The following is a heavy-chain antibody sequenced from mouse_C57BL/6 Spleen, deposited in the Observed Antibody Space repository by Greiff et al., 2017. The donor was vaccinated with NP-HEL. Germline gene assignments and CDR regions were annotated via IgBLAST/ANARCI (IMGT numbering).Heavy chain of an antibody. V-gene: IGHV5-16*01. CDR2: INYDGSST. Sequence: EVKLVESEGGLVQPGSSMKLSCTASGFTFSDYYMAWVRQVPEKGLEWVANINYDGSSTYYLDSLKSRFIISRDNAKNTLYLQMSSLKSEDTATYYWASAYYSNYEFAYWGQGTLVTVSA. CDR1: GFTFSDYY. D-gene: IGHD2-5*01. J-gene: IGHJ3*01. CDR3: ASAYYSNYEFAY.